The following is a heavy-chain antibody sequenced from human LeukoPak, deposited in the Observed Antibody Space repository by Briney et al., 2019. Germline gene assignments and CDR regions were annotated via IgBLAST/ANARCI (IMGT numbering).Heavy chain of an antibody. J-gene: IGHJ4*02. Sequence: SQTLSLTCTVSGGSISSGSYYWSWIRQPAGKGLEWIGRIYTSGSTNYNPSLKSRVTISVDTSKNQFSLKLSSVTAADTAVYYCARGRRDQYCSSTSCYPFFDYWGQGTLVTVSS. CDR3: ARGRRDQYCSSTSCYPFFDY. CDR1: GGSISSGSYY. V-gene: IGHV4-61*02. CDR2: IYTSGST. D-gene: IGHD2-2*01.